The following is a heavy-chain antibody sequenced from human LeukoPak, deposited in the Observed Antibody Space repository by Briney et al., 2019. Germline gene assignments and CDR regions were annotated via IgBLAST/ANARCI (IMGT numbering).Heavy chain of an antibody. CDR3: AGGIAAAGTLWYYYYGMDV. Sequence: ASVKVSCKASGYTFTSYGINWVRQATGQGLEWMGWMNPNSGNTGYAQKFQGRVTMTRNTSISTAYMELSSLRSEDTAVYYCAGGIAAAGTLWYYYYGMDVWGQGTTVTVSS. D-gene: IGHD6-13*01. CDR2: MNPNSGNT. CDR1: GYTFTSYG. J-gene: IGHJ6*02. V-gene: IGHV1-8*01.